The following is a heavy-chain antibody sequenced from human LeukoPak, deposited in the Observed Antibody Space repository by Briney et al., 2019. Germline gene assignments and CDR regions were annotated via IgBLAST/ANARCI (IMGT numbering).Heavy chain of an antibody. CDR2: IYSSGYT. CDR1: NGSISSHY. V-gene: IGHV4-59*11. Sequence: SETLSLTCTVSNGSISSHYWSWIRQPPGKGLEWIGLIYSSGYTNYNPSLKSRVTISVDTSRNQFSLKLSSATAADTAVYYCARNERRAQKDTYYAYFYYMDVWGKGSTVTVSS. J-gene: IGHJ6*03. CDR3: ARNERRAQKDTYYAYFYYMDV. D-gene: IGHD6-25*01.